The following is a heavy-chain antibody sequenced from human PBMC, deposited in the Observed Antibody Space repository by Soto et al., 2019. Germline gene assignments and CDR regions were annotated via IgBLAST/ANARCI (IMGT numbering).Heavy chain of an antibody. Sequence: SVTLSLRCAVAGGSIISGGYSWNWIRQPPGKGLEWIGYIYYGGSTYHNPSLKSRLTISVDTSKNQFSLKLSSVTAADTAVYYCARHSYYYGSTYGCWLDPWGQGTLVTVSS. CDR1: GGSIISGGYS. V-gene: IGHV4-30-2*03. J-gene: IGHJ5*02. CDR2: IYYGGST. CDR3: ARHSYYYGSTYGCWLDP. D-gene: IGHD3-10*01.